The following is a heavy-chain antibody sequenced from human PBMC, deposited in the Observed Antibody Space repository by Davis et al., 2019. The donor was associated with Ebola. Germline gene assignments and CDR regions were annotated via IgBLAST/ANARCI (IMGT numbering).Heavy chain of an antibody. J-gene: IGHJ6*02. Sequence: PGGSLRLSCAASGFTFSSYGIHWVRQAPGKGLEWVAVISYDGSNKYYADSVKGRFTISRDNSKNTLYLQMNSLRAEDTAVYYCAKEGRTEDYYYGMDVWGQGTTVTVSS. CDR2: ISYDGSNK. CDR3: AKEGRTEDYYYGMDV. CDR1: GFTFSSYG. V-gene: IGHV3-30*18.